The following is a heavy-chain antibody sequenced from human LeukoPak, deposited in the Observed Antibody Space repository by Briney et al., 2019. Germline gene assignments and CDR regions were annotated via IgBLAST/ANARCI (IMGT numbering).Heavy chain of an antibody. J-gene: IGHJ2*01. V-gene: IGHV3-23*01. CDR3: AKDAGSYGDYNSWYFDL. Sequence: GGSLRLSCAASGFTFISYAMSWVRQAPGKGLEWVSAISGSGDNTYYGDSVKGRFTMSRDNSKNTLYLQMSSLRAEDTAVYYRAKDAGSYGDYNSWYFDLWGRGTLVTFSS. CDR1: GFTFISYA. CDR2: ISGSGDNT. D-gene: IGHD4-17*01.